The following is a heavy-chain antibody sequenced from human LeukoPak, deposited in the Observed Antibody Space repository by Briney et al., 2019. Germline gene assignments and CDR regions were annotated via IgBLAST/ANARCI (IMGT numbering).Heavy chain of an antibody. CDR1: GGSISSGGYY. CDR3: ARDRGGTRYSYGSSYFDY. J-gene: IGHJ4*02. V-gene: IGHV4-31*03. D-gene: IGHD5-18*01. CDR2: IYYSGST. Sequence: SETLSLTCTVSGGSISSGGYYWSWIRQHPRKGLEWIGYIYYSGSTYYNPSLKSRVTISVDTSKNQFSLKLSSVTAADTAVYYCARDRGGTRYSYGSSYFDYWGQGTLVTVSS.